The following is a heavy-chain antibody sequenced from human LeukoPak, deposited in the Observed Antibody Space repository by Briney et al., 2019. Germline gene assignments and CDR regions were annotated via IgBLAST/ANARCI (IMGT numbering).Heavy chain of an antibody. CDR3: AKSLRAAAGTGAFDI. D-gene: IGHD6-13*01. J-gene: IGHJ3*02. CDR2: ISGSVVSS. V-gene: IGHV3-23*01. Sequence: AGSLTLSCAASGFAFSGYTMGWVRHGPGNGLVGVSAISGSVVSSYYADSVKVPFTISRDNSKNTLYLQMNSLRVEDTAVYSCAKSLRAAAGTGAFDIWGQGTMATVSS. CDR1: GFAFSGYT.